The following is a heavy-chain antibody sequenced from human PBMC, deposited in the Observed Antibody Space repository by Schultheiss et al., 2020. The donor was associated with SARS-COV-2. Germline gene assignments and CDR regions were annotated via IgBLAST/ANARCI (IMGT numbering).Heavy chain of an antibody. Sequence: GGSLRLSCAASGFTFSSYGMHWVRQAPGKGLGWVAVIWYNGSNKYYEDSVKGRFTISRDNSKNTLYLQMNSLRAEDTAVYYCARETPHCSGGSCYSDSLDYWGQGTLVTVSS. CDR2: IWYNGSNK. CDR1: GFTFSSYG. D-gene: IGHD2-15*01. V-gene: IGHV3-33*01. J-gene: IGHJ4*02. CDR3: ARETPHCSGGSCYSDSLDY.